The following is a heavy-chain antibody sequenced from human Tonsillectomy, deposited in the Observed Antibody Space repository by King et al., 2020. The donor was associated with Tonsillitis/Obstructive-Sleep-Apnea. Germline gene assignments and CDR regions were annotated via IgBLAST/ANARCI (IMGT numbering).Heavy chain of an antibody. J-gene: IGHJ4*02. CDR3: AKEPIAGYSSSYFDY. D-gene: IGHD6-13*01. Sequence: VQLVESGGGVVQPGRSLRLSCAASGFTFSSYAMHWVRQAPGKGLEWVAVISYDGSNKYYADSVKGRFTISRDNSKNTLYLQMNSLRAEDTAVYYCAKEPIAGYSSSYFDYWGQGTLVTVSS. CDR1: GFTFSSYA. CDR2: ISYDGSNK. V-gene: IGHV3-30*04.